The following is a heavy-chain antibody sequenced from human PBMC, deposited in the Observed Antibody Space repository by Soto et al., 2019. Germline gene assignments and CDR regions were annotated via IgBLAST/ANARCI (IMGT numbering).Heavy chain of an antibody. V-gene: IGHV3-74*01. D-gene: IGHD3-22*01. CDR1: GLTFRSYW. J-gene: IGHJ4*02. Sequence: GGSLRLSCAASGLTFRSYWMHWVRQAPGKGLVWVSRINSDGSSTSYVDSVKGRFTISRDNAKNTLYLQMNSLRAEDTAVYYCARDPTYFYDSSGYYDYWGQGTLVTVSS. CDR3: ARDPTYFYDSSGYYDY. CDR2: INSDGSST.